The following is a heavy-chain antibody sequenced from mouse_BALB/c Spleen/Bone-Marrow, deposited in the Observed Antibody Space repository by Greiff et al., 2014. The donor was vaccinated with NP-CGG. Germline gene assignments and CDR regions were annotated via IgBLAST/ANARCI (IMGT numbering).Heavy chain of an antibody. Sequence: EVHLVESGTVLARPGASVEMSCKASGYTFTSYWMHWVKQRPGQGLEWIGAVYPGNSDTSYNQKFKGKAKLTAVTSTSTAYMELSSLTNEDSAVYYCTSYGSSLYYFDYWGQGTTLTVSS. CDR2: VYPGNSDT. CDR3: TSYGSSLYYFDY. J-gene: IGHJ2*01. D-gene: IGHD1-1*01. CDR1: GYTFTSYW. V-gene: IGHV1-5*01.